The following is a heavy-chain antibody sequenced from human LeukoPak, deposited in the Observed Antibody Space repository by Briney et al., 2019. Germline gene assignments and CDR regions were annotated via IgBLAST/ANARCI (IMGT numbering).Heavy chain of an antibody. CDR2: ISGYNGNT. J-gene: IGHJ6*03. D-gene: IGHD4/OR15-4a*01. CDR3: ARARRDGAYSHYYMDV. V-gene: IGHV1-18*01. CDR1: GGTFSSYA. Sequence: ASVKVSCKASGGTFSSYAISWVRQAPGQGLEWMGWISGYNGNTNYAQKVQGRVTVTTDTSTSTAYMELRSLRSDDTAVYYCARARRDGAYSHYYMDVWGKGTTVTVSS.